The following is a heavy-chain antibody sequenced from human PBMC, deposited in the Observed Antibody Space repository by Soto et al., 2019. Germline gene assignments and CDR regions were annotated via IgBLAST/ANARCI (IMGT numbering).Heavy chain of an antibody. J-gene: IGHJ4*02. CDR2: ISSDGSNK. CDR1: GFTFITYG. CDR3: ANDGIAYCTYFGS. D-gene: IGHD2-21*01. V-gene: IGHV3-30*18. Sequence: QVQLVESGGGVVQPGRSLSLSCAASGFTFITYGMHWVRQAPGKGLEWVAVISSDGSNKNYADSVKARFTISRDNSKNTLQLQMNSLRPEDTAVYYCANDGIAYCTYFGSWGQGTLVTVSS.